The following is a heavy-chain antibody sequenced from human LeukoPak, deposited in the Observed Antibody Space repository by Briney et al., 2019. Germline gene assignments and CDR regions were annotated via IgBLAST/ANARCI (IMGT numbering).Heavy chain of an antibody. V-gene: IGHV3-7*04. Sequence: QAGGSLRLSCAASGFTFSSYWMSWVRQAPGKGLEWVANIKQDGSEKYYVDSVKGRFTISRDNAKNSLYLQMNSLRAEDTAVYYCARVYGELHYYYGMDVWGQGTTVTVSS. CDR2: IKQDGSEK. CDR3: ARVYGELHYYYGMDV. CDR1: GFTFSSYW. J-gene: IGHJ6*02. D-gene: IGHD3-10*01.